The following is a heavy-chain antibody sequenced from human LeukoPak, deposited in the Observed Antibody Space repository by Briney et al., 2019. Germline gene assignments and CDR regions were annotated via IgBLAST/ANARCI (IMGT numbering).Heavy chain of an antibody. CDR3: ARGSEYYDSSGYPSFDY. V-gene: IGHV3-53*01. CDR2: IYSGGST. J-gene: IGHJ4*02. D-gene: IGHD3-22*01. Sequence: GGSLRLSCAASGFTVSSNYMSWVRQAPGKGLEWVSVIYSGGSTYYADSVKARFTISRDNSKNTLYLQMNSLRAEDTAVYYCARGSEYYDSSGYPSFDYWGQGTLVTVSS. CDR1: GFTVSSNY.